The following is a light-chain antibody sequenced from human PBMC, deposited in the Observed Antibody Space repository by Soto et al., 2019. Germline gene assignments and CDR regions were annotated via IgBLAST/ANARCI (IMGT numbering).Light chain of an antibody. CDR2: VAS. V-gene: IGKV3-20*01. Sequence: EIVLTQSPGTLSLSPGERATLSCRASQGVSSSYLAWNQQKPGQPPRLLIYVASSRATGIPDRCSGSGSGTDFTLSITRLEPEDFEVYYCQHYRTSFGGGTKVEIK. CDR3: QHYRTS. J-gene: IGKJ4*01. CDR1: QGVSSSY.